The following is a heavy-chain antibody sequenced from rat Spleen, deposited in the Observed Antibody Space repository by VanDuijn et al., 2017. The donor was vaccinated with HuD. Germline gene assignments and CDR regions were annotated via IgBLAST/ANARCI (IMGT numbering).Heavy chain of an antibody. Sequence: EVQLQESGPGLVKPSQSLSLTCSVTGYSITSSYRWNWIRKFPGNKLEWMGYINSAGSTNYNPSLKSRISITRDTSKNQFFLQVNSVTTEDTATYYCARSEGTYYYGVRVDYWGQGVMVTVSS. D-gene: IGHD1-12*02. CDR2: INSAGST. J-gene: IGHJ2*01. V-gene: IGHV3-3*01. CDR1: GYSITSSYR. CDR3: ARSEGTYYYGVRVDY.